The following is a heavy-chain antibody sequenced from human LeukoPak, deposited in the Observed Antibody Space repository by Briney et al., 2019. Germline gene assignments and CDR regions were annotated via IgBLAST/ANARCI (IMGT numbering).Heavy chain of an antibody. CDR2: INPSGGST. D-gene: IGHD5-12*01. CDR3: ARGAPTTRIGAGRFDY. V-gene: IGHV1-46*01. J-gene: IGHJ4*02. Sequence: ASVKVSCKAFGYSLTNYYVHRVRQAPGQVLEWMGEINPSGGSTSYAQKFQGRITVTRDTYTNTVYMDLSSLRSEDTATYYCARGAPTTRIGAGRFDYWGQGSLLTVAS. CDR1: GYSLTNYY.